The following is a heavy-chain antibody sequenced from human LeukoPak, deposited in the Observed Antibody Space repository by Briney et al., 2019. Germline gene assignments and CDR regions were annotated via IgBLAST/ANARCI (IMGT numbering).Heavy chain of an antibody. Sequence: PSETLSLTCAVYGGSFSGYYWSWIRQPPGKGLEWIGYIYYSGSTNYNPSLKSRVTISVDTSKNQFSLKLSSVTAADTAVYYCARVRKKVGSSYYFDYWGQGPLVTVSS. CDR3: ARVRKKVGSSYYFDY. D-gene: IGHD1-26*01. CDR2: IYYSGST. V-gene: IGHV4-59*01. J-gene: IGHJ4*02. CDR1: GGSFSGYY.